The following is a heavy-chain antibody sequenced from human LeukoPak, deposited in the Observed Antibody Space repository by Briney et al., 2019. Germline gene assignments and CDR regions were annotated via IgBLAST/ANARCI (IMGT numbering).Heavy chain of an antibody. J-gene: IGHJ4*02. CDR2: ISNSGSTI. CDR3: ARVPRRDGRPVDY. V-gene: IGHV3-21*04. CDR1: GFTFNSYG. D-gene: IGHD2-8*01. Sequence: PGGTLGLSCVASGFTFNSYGMSWVRQAPGKGLEWVSSISNSGSTIYYADSVKGRFTISRDNAKNSLYLQMNSLRAEDTAVYYCARVPRRDGRPVDYWGQGTLVTVSS.